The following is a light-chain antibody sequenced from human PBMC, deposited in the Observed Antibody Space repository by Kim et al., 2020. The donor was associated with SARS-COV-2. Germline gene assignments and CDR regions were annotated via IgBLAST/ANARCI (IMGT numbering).Light chain of an antibody. Sequence: PGQTARITCSGDKLGDKFVGWYQQKSGQSPILLIFQNNKRPSGIPERFSGSNSGNTATLTIRGTQTLDEADYYCQAWDSRSSVYVFGTGTKVTVL. J-gene: IGLJ1*01. V-gene: IGLV3-1*01. CDR1: KLGDKF. CDR2: QNN. CDR3: QAWDSRSSVYV.